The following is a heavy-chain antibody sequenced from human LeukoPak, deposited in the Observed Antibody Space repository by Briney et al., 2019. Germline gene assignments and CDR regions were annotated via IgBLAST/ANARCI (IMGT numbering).Heavy chain of an antibody. CDR2: IIPILGIA. CDR1: GGTFSSYA. V-gene: IGHV1-69*04. J-gene: IGHJ6*02. D-gene: IGHD2-2*01. CDR3: ASRESCSSTSCYPAYYYYYYGMDV. Sequence: SVRVSCKASGGTFSSYAISWVRQAPGQGLEWMGRIIPILGIANYAQKFQGRVTITADKSTSTAYMELSSLRSEDTAVYYCASRESCSSTSCYPAYYYYYYGMDVWGQGATVTVSS.